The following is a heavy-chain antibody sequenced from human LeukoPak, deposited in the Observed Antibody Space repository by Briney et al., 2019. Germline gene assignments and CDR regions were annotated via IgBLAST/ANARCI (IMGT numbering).Heavy chain of an antibody. CDR3: ARDLVYDSSGYYYVSAFDI. CDR1: GFTFSSYS. J-gene: IGHJ3*02. V-gene: IGHV3-21*01. D-gene: IGHD3-22*01. CDR2: ISSSSSYI. Sequence: GGSLRLSCAASGFTFSSYSMNWVRQAPGKGLEWVSSISSSSSYIYYADSVKGRFTISRDNAKNSLYLQMNSLRAEYTAVYYCARDLVYDSSGYYYVSAFDIWGQGTMVTVSS.